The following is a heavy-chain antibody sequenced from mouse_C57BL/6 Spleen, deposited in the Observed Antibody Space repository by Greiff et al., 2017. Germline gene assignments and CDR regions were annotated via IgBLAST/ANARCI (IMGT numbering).Heavy chain of an antibody. CDR2: ISTGGSYT. D-gene: IGHD6-2*01. CDR1: GFTFSSYG. V-gene: IGHV5-6*02. CDR3: ARSLAY. J-gene: IGHJ3*01. Sequence: DVKLVESGGDLVKPGGSLKLSCAASGFTFSSYGMSWVRQTPDKRLEWVATISTGGSYTYSPHSVKGRFTIARDKAKNTRYLQMGSLKSEDTAMYDCARSLAYWGQGTLVTVSA.